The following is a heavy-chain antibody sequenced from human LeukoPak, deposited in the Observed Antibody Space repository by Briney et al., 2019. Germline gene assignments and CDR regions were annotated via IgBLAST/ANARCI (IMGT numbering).Heavy chain of an antibody. J-gene: IGHJ6*03. D-gene: IGHD2-2*01. Sequence: SETLSLTCTVSGGSISSYYWSWIRQPAGKRLEWIGRIYTSGSTNYNPSLKSRVTISVDKSKNQFSLKLSSVTAADTAVYYCAREAKHQLLDHYYMDVCGKGTTVTVSS. CDR3: AREAKHQLLDHYYMDV. V-gene: IGHV4-4*07. CDR2: IYTSGST. CDR1: GGSISSYY.